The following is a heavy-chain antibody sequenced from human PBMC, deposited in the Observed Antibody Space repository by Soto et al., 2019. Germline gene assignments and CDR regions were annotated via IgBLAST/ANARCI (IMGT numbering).Heavy chain of an antibody. CDR2: IWYDGSNK. D-gene: IGHD4-4*01. CDR3: ARDVQDYSNYYWFDP. J-gene: IGHJ5*02. CDR1: GFTFSSYG. V-gene: IGHV3-33*01. Sequence: RSLSCAASGFTFSSYGMHWVRQAPGKGMEWVAVIWYDGSNKYYADSVKGRFTISRDNSKNTLYLQMNSLRAEDTAVYYCARDVQDYSNYYWFDPWGQGSLVTVSS.